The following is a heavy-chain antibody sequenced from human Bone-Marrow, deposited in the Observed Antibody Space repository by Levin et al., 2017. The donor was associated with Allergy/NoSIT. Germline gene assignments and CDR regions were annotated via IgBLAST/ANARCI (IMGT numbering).Heavy chain of an antibody. CDR3: ARLLGGYYYYGMDV. J-gene: IGHJ6*02. Sequence: GESLKISCKASGYTFTSYAMNWVRQAPGQGLEWMGWINTNTGNPTYAQGFTGRFVFSLDTSVSTAYLQICSLKAEDTAVYYCARLLGGYYYYGMDVWGQGTTVTVSS. V-gene: IGHV7-4-1*01. CDR1: GYTFTSYA. CDR2: INTNTGNP. D-gene: IGHD3-16*01.